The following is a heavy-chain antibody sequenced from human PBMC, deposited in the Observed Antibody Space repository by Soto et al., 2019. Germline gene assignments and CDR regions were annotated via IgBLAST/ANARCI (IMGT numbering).Heavy chain of an antibody. CDR1: GGSCNSGHYY. J-gene: IGHJ5*01. Sequence: SLTCTVSGGSCNSGHYYWNWIRQSPGQGLEWIGYIYYSGITNYNYSLNSGLSISIDTSRNQFSLKLTSVTAAETAVYYCARESRLLRPHSGKKIDPWGQGILVTVSS. D-gene: IGHD3-10*01. CDR3: ARESRLLRPHSGKKIDP. V-gene: IGHV4-61*01. CDR2: IYYSGIT.